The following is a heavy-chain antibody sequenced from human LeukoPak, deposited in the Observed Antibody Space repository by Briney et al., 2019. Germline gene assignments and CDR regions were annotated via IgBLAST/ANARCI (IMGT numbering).Heavy chain of an antibody. V-gene: IGHV3-15*01. CDR2: IKSKTDGGTT. J-gene: IGHJ4*02. CDR1: GFTFSNAW. CDR3: TTFGHCSSTSCYSG. D-gene: IGHD2-2*01. Sequence: GGSLRLSCAASGFTFSNAWMSWVRQAPGKGLEWVGGIKSKTDGGTTDYAAPVKGRFTISRDDSKNTLYLQMNSLETEDTAVYYCTTFGHCSSTSCYSGWGQGTLVTVSS.